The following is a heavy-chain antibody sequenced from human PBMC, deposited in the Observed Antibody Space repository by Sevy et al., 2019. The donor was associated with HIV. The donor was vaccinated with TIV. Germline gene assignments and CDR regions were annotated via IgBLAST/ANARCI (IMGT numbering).Heavy chain of an antibody. CDR1: GVTFNSYS. Sequence: SVKVSCKASGVTFNSYSFSWVRQAPGQGLEWMGGIITLFGTTDYAQKFQGKVTITADESTSTVYMELSSLRSEDTAVYYCARGITSMFGGGYYFDHWGQGTLVTVSS. D-gene: IGHD3-10*01. J-gene: IGHJ4*02. V-gene: IGHV1-69*13. CDR3: ARGITSMFGGGYYFDH. CDR2: IITLFGTT.